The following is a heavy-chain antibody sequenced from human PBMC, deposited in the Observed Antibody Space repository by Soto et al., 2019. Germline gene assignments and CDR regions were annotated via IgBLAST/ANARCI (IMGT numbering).Heavy chain of an antibody. CDR1: GYTFTGSY. V-gene: IGHV1-2*04. J-gene: IGHJ6*02. Sequence: QEQLVQSGAEVKKSGASVKVSCKASGYTFTGSYIHWVRQAPGQGLEWMGWINPNSGATNYADNFQGWVTLTRDTSTSTTYTELTRLRFDDTAVYFCARAGNAFCSYGACPHYNGLAVWGQGTTVTVFS. CDR2: INPNSGAT. D-gene: IGHD2-2*01. CDR3: ARAGNAFCSYGACPHYNGLAV.